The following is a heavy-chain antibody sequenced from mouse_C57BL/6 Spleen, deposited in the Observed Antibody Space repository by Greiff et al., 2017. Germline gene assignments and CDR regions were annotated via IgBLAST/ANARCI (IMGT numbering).Heavy chain of an antibody. CDR1: GFTFTDYY. D-gene: IGHD1-1*01. CDR2: IRNKANGYTT. V-gene: IGHV7-3*01. Sequence: EVKLQESGGGLVQPGGSLSLSCAASGFTFTDYYMSWVRQPPGKALEWLGFIRNKANGYTTEYSASVKGRFTISRDNYQSILYLQMNARRAEDSATYYCARYRVARYFDVWGTGTTVTVSS. CDR3: ARYRVARYFDV. J-gene: IGHJ1*03.